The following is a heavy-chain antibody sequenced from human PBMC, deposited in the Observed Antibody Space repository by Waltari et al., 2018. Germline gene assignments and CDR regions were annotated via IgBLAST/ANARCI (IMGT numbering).Heavy chain of an antibody. CDR2: INHSGST. Sequence: QVQLQQWGAGLLKPSETLSLTCAVYGGSFSGYYWSWIRQPPGTGLEWIGEINHSGSTNYNPALKSRVTISVDTSKNQFSLKLSSVTAADTAVYYCARGGQRAKWHIDYWGQGTLVTVSS. D-gene: IGHD2-8*01. CDR3: ARGGQRAKWHIDY. CDR1: GGSFSGYY. J-gene: IGHJ4*02. V-gene: IGHV4-34*01.